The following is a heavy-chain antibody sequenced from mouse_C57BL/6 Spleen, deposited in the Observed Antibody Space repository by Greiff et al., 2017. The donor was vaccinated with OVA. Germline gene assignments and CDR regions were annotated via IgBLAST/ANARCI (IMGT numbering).Heavy chain of an antibody. D-gene: IGHD4-1*01. V-gene: IGHV5-9-1*02. CDR2: ISSGGDYI. J-gene: IGHJ4*01. CDR1: GFTFSSYA. Sequence: EVQGVESGEGLVKPGGSLKLSCAASGFTFSSYAMSWVRQTPEKRLEWVAYISSGGDYIYYADTVKGRFTISRDNARNTLYLQMSSLKSEDTAMYYCTREGWDDAMDYWGQGTSVTVSS. CDR3: TREGWDDAMDY.